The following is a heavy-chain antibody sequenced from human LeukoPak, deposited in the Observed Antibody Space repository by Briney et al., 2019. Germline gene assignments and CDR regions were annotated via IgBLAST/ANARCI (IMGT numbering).Heavy chain of an antibody. Sequence: GGSLRLSCAATGFTFSSYWMSWVRQAPGKGLEGVANINQDGSEKYYVDSVKGRFTISRDNAKNSLYLQMNSLRAEDTAVYYCAQYYYDSSGYYPSYFQHWGQGTLVTVSS. V-gene: IGHV3-7*02. J-gene: IGHJ1*01. CDR2: INQDGSEK. CDR1: GFTFSSYW. D-gene: IGHD3-22*01. CDR3: AQYYYDSSGYYPSYFQH.